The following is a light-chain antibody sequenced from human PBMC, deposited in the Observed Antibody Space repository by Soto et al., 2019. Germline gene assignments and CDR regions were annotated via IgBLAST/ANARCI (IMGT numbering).Light chain of an antibody. CDR1: QSLGGW. V-gene: IGKV1-5*03. J-gene: IGKJ2*01. CDR2: KQS. Sequence: DIKMTQSPSSLVASVGDRVTITCRASQSLGGWLAWYQQKPGEAPKLLIYKQSTLENGVPSRFSGSGSWTEFTLIIRSLQPDGSETYFFQQYHTSLYTFGQGTKLQI. CDR3: QQYHTSLYT.